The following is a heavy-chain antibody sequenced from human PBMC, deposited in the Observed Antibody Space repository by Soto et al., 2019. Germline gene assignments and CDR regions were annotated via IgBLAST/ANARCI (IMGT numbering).Heavy chain of an antibody. D-gene: IGHD6-19*01. Sequence: GGSLRLSCAASGFTFSNFGMHWVRQAPGKGLEWVAVISYDGSNKYYADSVKGRFTISRDNSKNTLYLQMNSLRAEDTAVYYCAKEPLAVAGDYYYYYMDVWGKGTTVTVSS. CDR1: GFTFSNFG. CDR3: AKEPLAVAGDYYYYYMDV. J-gene: IGHJ6*03. CDR2: ISYDGSNK. V-gene: IGHV3-30*18.